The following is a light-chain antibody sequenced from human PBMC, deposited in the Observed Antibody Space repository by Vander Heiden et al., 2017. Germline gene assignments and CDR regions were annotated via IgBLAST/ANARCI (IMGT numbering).Light chain of an antibody. V-gene: IGLV1-40*01. Sequence: QSVLTQPPSVSGAPGQRVTISCTGSSSNIGAGYDVHWYQQLPGTAPKLLIYGNSNRPSGVPDRFSGSKSGTSASLAITGLQAEDEADYYCQSYDSSLRGILGGGTKLT. CDR1: SSNIGAGYD. CDR3: QSYDSSLRGI. CDR2: GNS. J-gene: IGLJ2*01.